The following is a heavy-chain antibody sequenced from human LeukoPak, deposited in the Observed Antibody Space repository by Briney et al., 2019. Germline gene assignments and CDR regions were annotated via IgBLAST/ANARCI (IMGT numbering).Heavy chain of an antibody. CDR1: GFTFSDYY. Sequence: PGGSLRLSCAASGFTFSDYYMSWIRQAPGKGLEWVSYISSSGSTIYYADSVKGRFTISRDNAKNSLYLQMNSLRAEDTAVYYCARSFAQRQWPSMIDYWGQGTLVTVSS. J-gene: IGHJ4*02. CDR3: ARSFAQRQWPSMIDY. CDR2: ISSSGSTI. D-gene: IGHD6-19*01. V-gene: IGHV3-11*04.